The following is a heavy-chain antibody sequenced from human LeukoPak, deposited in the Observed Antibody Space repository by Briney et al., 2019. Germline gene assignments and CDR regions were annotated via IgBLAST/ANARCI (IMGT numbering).Heavy chain of an antibody. CDR2: ISGDGTGT. V-gene: IGHV3-74*01. Sequence: PGGSLRLSCVASGFTFSRNWMHWVRQVPGKGLVWVSRISGDGTGTSSADSVKGRFTISRDNAKNTLYLQMNSLRVEDTGVYYCARGPESRGFFVGDRWGQGTLVTVSS. CDR1: GFTFSRNW. D-gene: IGHD3-22*01. J-gene: IGHJ5*02. CDR3: ARGPESRGFFVGDR.